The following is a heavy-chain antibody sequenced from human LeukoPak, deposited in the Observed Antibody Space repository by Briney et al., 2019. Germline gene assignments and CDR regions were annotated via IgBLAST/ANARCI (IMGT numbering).Heavy chain of an antibody. D-gene: IGHD3-22*01. J-gene: IGHJ4*02. CDR2: INQQGSEN. CDR1: GFTFSNYW. Sequence: GGSLRLSCAAYGFTFSNYWMSWVRQAPGKGLEWVANINQQGSENYYVDSVRGRFTISRDNAQNSVFLQMNSLRAEDTAVYYCARATYYDSSGYWGYYFDYWGQGTLVTVSS. CDR3: ARATYYDSSGYWGYYFDY. V-gene: IGHV3-7*01.